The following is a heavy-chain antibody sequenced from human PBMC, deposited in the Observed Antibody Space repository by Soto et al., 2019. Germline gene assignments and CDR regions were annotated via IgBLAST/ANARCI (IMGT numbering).Heavy chain of an antibody. CDR3: AKDHISSGWPTFDH. CDR1: GFTFSSYA. Sequence: PGGSLRLSCAASGFTFSSYAMSWVRQAPGKGLEWVSAISGSGGSTYYADSVKGRFTISRDNFQNTLYLQMNSLRAEDTAIYYCAKDHISSGWPTFDHWGLGTLVTVSS. V-gene: IGHV3-23*01. J-gene: IGHJ4*02. D-gene: IGHD6-19*01. CDR2: ISGSGGST.